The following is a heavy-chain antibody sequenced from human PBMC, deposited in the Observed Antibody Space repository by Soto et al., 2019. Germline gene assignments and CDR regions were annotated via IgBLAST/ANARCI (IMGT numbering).Heavy chain of an antibody. CDR2: ISGSGGST. CDR1: GFTFSSYA. V-gene: IGHV3-23*01. J-gene: IGHJ1*01. Sequence: GGSLRLSCAASGFTFSSYAMSWVRQAPGKGLEWVSAISGSGGSTYYADSVKGRFTISRDNSKNTLYLQMNSLRAEDPAVYYCAKVLDYDFWSGYYFAYFQHWGQGTLVTVSS. CDR3: AKVLDYDFWSGYYFAYFQH. D-gene: IGHD3-3*01.